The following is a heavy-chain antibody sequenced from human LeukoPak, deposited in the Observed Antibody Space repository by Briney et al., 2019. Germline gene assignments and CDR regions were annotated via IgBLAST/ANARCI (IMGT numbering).Heavy chain of an antibody. Sequence: PSETLSLTCTVSGASITSDDYYWSWIRQPPGKGLEWIGYIYYRGSVYYDPSLKSRVTISVDWPNDQFSLKLSSVTAADTAVYYCASRKLGYSHAFDIWGQGTMVTVSS. CDR2: IYYRGSV. D-gene: IGHD2-15*01. V-gene: IGHV4-30-2*01. J-gene: IGHJ3*02. CDR1: GASITSDDYY. CDR3: ASRKLGYSHAFDI.